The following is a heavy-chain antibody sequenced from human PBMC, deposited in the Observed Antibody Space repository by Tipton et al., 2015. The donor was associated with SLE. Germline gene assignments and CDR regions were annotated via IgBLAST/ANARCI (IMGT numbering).Heavy chain of an antibody. CDR2: INQDGSEK. D-gene: IGHD5-24*01. CDR1: EFTFGRYW. V-gene: IGHV3-7*04. Sequence: GSLRLSCAASEFTFGRYWMSWVRQAPGKGLEWVANINQDGSEKNYVDSVRGRFTISRDNANNSLYLQMNSLRDEDTAVYYCARGDANSGDYWGQGTLATVSS. CDR3: ARGDANSGDY. J-gene: IGHJ4*02.